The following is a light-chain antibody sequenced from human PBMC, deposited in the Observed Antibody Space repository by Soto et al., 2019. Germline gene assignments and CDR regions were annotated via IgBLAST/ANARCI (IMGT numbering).Light chain of an antibody. CDR2: EDN. CDR1: SGSIASNY. CDR3: QSYHSGNVV. V-gene: IGLV6-57*04. J-gene: IGLJ2*01. Sequence: VLTQPHSVSESPGKTVTISCTRSSGSIASNYVQWYQQRPGSAPTPVIYEDNERPSGVPDRFSGSIDSSSNSASLTISGLKTDDEADYYCQSYHSGNVVFGGGTKLTVL.